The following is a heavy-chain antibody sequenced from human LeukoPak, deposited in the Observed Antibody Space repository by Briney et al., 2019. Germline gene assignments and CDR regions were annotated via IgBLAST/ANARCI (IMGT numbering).Heavy chain of an antibody. CDR1: GYTFTSYY. J-gene: IGHJ4*02. CDR3: ARDYYRGITIFGSVDY. D-gene: IGHD3-9*01. V-gene: IGHV1-46*01. Sequence: ASVKVSCKASGYTFTSYYMHWVRQAPGQGLKWMGIINPSGGSTSYAQKFQGGVTMTRDTSTSTVYMELSSLRSEDTAVYYCARDYYRGITIFGSVDYWGQGTLVTVSS. CDR2: INPSGGST.